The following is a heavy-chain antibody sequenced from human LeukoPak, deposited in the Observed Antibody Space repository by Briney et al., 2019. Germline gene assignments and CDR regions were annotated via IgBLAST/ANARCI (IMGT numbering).Heavy chain of an antibody. D-gene: IGHD3/OR15-3a*01. CDR3: RRGYLIYN. V-gene: IGHV3-66*01. CDR2: VYSGDRT. Sequence: GGSLTLSCAASGLTVNSNYMRWVRPAPGKGLEWVSVVYSGDRTYYPDSVKGRFTIPRDDPTNTPDLLMNSLCAEASPGYVCRRGYLIYNWGEGTLVTVSS. J-gene: IGHJ4*02. CDR1: GLTVNSNY.